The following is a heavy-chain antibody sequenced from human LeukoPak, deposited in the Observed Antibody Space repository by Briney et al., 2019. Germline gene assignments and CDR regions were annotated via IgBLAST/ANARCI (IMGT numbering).Heavy chain of an antibody. J-gene: IGHJ4*02. Sequence: GGSLRLSCAASGFSFSSHGMSWVRQAPGKGLEWVSGIIGGAGGTYYADSVKGRFTISRDNAKNTLYLQMNSLRAEDTAVYYCAHGSMYQLDYWGQGTLVTVSS. D-gene: IGHD2-2*01. CDR2: IIGGAGGT. V-gene: IGHV3-23*01. CDR1: GFSFSSHG. CDR3: AHGSMYQLDY.